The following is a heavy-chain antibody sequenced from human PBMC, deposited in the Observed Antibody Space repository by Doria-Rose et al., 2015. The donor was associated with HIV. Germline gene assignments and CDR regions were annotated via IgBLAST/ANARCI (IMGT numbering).Heavy chain of an antibody. CDR3: ARIKSGRWYHKYYFDF. CDR1: GVSLSSPGMG. D-gene: IGHD6-13*01. CDR2: TFSDDER. V-gene: IGHV2-26*01. J-gene: IGHJ4*02. Sequence: QVTLKESDPVLVKPTETLTLACTVSGVSLSSPGMGVSWIRQPPGKALEWLADTFSDDERSYKTSLKSRLTISRGTSKSQVVLTMTDMDPVDAATYYCARIKSGRWYHKYYFDFWGQGTLVIVSA.